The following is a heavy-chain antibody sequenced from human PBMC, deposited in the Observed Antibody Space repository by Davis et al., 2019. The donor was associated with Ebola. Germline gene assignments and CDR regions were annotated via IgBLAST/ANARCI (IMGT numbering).Heavy chain of an antibody. V-gene: IGHV3-30-3*01. CDR1: GFTFSSYA. Sequence: PGGSLRLSCAASGFTFSSYAMHWVRQAPGKGLEWVAVISYDGSNKYYADSVKGRFTISRDNSKNTLYLQMNSLRAEDTAVYYCARDVQWFAFDYWGQGTLVTVSS. CDR3: ARDVQWFAFDY. D-gene: IGHD3-10*01. CDR2: ISYDGSNK. J-gene: IGHJ4*02.